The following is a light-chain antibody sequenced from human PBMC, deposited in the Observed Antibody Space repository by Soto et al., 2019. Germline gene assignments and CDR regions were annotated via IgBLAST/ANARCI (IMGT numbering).Light chain of an antibody. CDR3: QQANSFPRT. CDR1: QAISTW. Sequence: DIQMTQSPSSVSASVGDRVTITCRASQAISTWLAWYQQKPGKTPKLLIYAASNLQTGVPSRFSGSGSGTDFTLTISSLQPEDFATYYCQQANSFPRTFGQGTKVEIK. J-gene: IGKJ1*01. CDR2: AAS. V-gene: IGKV1D-12*01.